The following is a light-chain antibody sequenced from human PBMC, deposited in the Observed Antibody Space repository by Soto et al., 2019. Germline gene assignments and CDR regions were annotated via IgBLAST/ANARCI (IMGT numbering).Light chain of an antibody. CDR3: QPLNGYPPT. J-gene: IGKJ4*01. V-gene: IGKV1-9*01. CDR2: ATS. CDR1: HGINGF. Sequence: DIQLTQSPSFLSASIGDIVTITCRASHGINGFLGWYQQKPGKPPKLLIDATSSLHRGIPSSFSGSGSGTDFTLTISSLQPEDSATYFCQPLNGYPPTFGGGTKVAIK.